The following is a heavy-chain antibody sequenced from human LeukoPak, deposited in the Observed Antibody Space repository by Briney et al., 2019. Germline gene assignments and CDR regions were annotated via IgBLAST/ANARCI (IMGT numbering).Heavy chain of an antibody. D-gene: IGHD6-13*01. CDR1: GYTFSSYD. CDR3: VRGSYLIDSSSLRGMDV. V-gene: IGHV1-8*01. J-gene: IGHJ6*02. CDR2: MNPNRGNT. Sequence: ASVKVSCKASGYTFSSYDINWVRQATGQGLEWMGWMNPNRGNTGYAQKFQGRITMTRNTSISTAYMELSSLRSEDTAVYYCVRGSYLIDSSSLRGMDVWGQGTTVTVSS.